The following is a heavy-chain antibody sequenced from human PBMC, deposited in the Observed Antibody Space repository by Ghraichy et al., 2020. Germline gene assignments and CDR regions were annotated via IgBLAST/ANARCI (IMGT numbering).Heavy chain of an antibody. D-gene: IGHD6-19*01. CDR2: IQKDGSEK. Sequence: GGSLRLSCAASGFTFSNYWMTWVRQAPGKGLEWVANIQKDGSEKYYADSVKGRFTISRDNAKNSLYLQMDSLRVEDTGVYYCAKGGSAWYYGGRGTLVTVSS. J-gene: IGHJ4*02. CDR3: AKGGSAWYY. CDR1: GFTFSNYW. V-gene: IGHV3-7*01.